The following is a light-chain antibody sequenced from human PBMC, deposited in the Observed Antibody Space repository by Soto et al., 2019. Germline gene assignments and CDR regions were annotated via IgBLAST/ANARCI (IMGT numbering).Light chain of an antibody. V-gene: IGLV2-23*02. Sequence: SVLTQPASVSGSPGQSITISCTGTSSDVGRYNLVSWYQQYPGKAPKLMIYEVSKRPSGVSNRFSGSKSGNTASLSISGLQAEDEADYYCCSYAGSTTLDVFGTGTKVTVL. CDR2: EVS. CDR1: SSDVGRYNL. J-gene: IGLJ1*01. CDR3: CSYAGSTTLDV.